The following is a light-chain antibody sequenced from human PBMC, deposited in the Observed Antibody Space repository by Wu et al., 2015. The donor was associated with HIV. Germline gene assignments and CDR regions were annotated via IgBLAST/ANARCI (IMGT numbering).Light chain of an antibody. CDR1: QTISSN. V-gene: IGKV3-15*01. Sequence: EIVMTQSPATLSVSPGERVTLSCRASQTISSNLAWYQQKPGQAPRLLIYGASTRATGISARFSGSGPGTEFTLTISSMQSEDFAVYYCQQYNNWPPYSYTFGQGTKLQIK. J-gene: IGKJ2*01. CDR3: QQYNNWPPYSYT. CDR2: GAS.